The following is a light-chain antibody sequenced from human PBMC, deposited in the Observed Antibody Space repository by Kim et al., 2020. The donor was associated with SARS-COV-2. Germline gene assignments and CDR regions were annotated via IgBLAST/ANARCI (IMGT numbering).Light chain of an antibody. CDR2: DVD. V-gene: IGLV2-11*03. Sequence: GQSVTISCSGTDSDVGDHNYVSWYQQLPGKAPKLMIYDVDRRPSGIPDRFSGSKSGNTASLTVSGLQAADEGDYYCCSYTGSYPVIFGGETQLTVL. CDR3: CSYTGSYPVI. J-gene: IGLJ2*01. CDR1: DSDVGDHNY.